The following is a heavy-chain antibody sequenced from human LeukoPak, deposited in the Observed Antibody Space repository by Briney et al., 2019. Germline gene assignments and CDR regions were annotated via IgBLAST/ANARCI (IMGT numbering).Heavy chain of an antibody. CDR1: GFTFSSYG. J-gene: IGHJ5*02. D-gene: IGHD3-3*01. Sequence: GGSLRLSCAASGFTFSSYGMHWVRQAPGKGLEWVAFIRYDGSNKYYADSVKGRFTISRDNSKNTLYLQMNSLRAEDTAVYYCARTYGVFWSGYYSSWGQGTLVTVSS. CDR2: IRYDGSNK. V-gene: IGHV3-30*02. CDR3: ARTYGVFWSGYYSS.